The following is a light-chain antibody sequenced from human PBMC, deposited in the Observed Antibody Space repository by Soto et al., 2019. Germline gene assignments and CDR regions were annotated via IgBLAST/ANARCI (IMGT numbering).Light chain of an antibody. CDR2: GAS. J-gene: IGKJ1*01. CDR1: QSVNIY. Sequence: EIVMTQSPAPLSVSPGERATLSCRASQSVNIYLAWYQQKPGQAPRLLIFGASSRATGIPARFSGSESGTEFTLSISSLQSEDFAVYYCQQYGSSGTFGQGTKVDIK. V-gene: IGKV3D-15*01. CDR3: QQYGSSGT.